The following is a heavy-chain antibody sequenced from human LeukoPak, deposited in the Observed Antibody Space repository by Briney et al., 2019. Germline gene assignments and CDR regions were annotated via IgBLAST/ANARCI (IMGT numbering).Heavy chain of an antibody. Sequence: GGSLRLSCAASGFTSSSYAMSWVRQAPGKGLEWVSAISGSGGSTYYADSVKGRFTISRDNSKNTLYLQMNSLRAEDTAVYYCAKVPPLWFGELLFWFDPWGQGTLVTVSS. D-gene: IGHD3-10*01. CDR2: ISGSGGST. CDR1: GFTSSSYA. CDR3: AKVPPLWFGELLFWFDP. V-gene: IGHV3-23*01. J-gene: IGHJ5*02.